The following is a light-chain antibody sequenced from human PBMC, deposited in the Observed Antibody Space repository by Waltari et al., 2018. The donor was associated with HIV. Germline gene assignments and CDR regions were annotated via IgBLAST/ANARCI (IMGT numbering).Light chain of an antibody. Sequence: QSVVTQSPSASGTPGHRVTISCSGSSSNIGSNYVYWYQQLPGTAPKLLIYRTNQRSSGVPDRLSGSKSGTSASLAISGLRPEDEAEYYCAAWDDSLSGWVFGGGTKLTVL. CDR3: AAWDDSLSGWV. CDR1: SSNIGSNY. CDR2: RTN. J-gene: IGLJ3*02. V-gene: IGLV1-47*01.